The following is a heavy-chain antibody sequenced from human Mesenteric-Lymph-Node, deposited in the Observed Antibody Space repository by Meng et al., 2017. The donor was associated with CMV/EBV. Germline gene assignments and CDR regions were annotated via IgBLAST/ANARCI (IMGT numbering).Heavy chain of an antibody. CDR2: ISNDGITT. D-gene: IGHD1-26*01. CDR3: ARVGLGGKYFDY. J-gene: IGHJ4*02. Sequence: GESLKISCAASGFTFSSSWMTWVRQAPGKGLVWVSLISNDGITTAYADSVKGRFTISRDNAKNTLYLQMNSLRAEDTAVYYCARVGLGGKYFDYWGQGTLVTVSS. CDR1: GFTFSSSW. V-gene: IGHV3-74*01.